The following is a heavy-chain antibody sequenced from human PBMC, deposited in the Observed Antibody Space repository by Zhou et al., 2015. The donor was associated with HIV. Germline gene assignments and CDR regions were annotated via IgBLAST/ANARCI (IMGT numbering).Heavy chain of an antibody. V-gene: IGHV1-69*01. CDR1: GGTFSSYA. D-gene: IGHD3-22*01. CDR3: ARAEGLFYYDSSGPSAFDI. CDR2: IIPIFGTA. Sequence: QVQLVQSGAEVKKPGSSVKVSCKASGGTFSSYAISWVRQAPGQGLEWMGGIIPIFGTANYAQKFQGRVTITADESTSTAYMELSSLRSEDTAVYYCARAEGLFYYDSSGPSAFDIWGQGTMVTVSS. J-gene: IGHJ3*02.